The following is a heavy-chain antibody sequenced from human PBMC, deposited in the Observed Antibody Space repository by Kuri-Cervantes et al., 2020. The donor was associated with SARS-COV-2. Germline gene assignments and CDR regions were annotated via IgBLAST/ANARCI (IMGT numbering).Heavy chain of an antibody. J-gene: IGHJ4*02. CDR3: ARPQHDNTGFHYVTDY. V-gene: IGHV5-51*01. CDR2: IYPGDSDT. CDR1: GYSFTSYW. Sequence: GGSLRLSCKGSGYSFTSYWIGWVRQMPGKGLEWMGIIYPGDSDTRYSPSFQGQVTISADKSISTAYLQWSSLKASDTAMYYCARPQHDNTGFHYVTDYWGQGTLVTVSS. D-gene: IGHD3-22*01.